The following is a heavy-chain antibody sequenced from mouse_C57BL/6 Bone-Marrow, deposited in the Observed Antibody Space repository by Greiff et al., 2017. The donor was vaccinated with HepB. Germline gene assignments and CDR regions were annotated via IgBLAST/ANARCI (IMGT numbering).Heavy chain of an antibody. D-gene: IGHD1-1*01. CDR3: ARDRYYGSTWYFDV. J-gene: IGHJ1*03. V-gene: IGHV3-6*01. Sequence: EVQVVESGPGLVKPSQSLSLTCSVTGYSITSGYYWNWIRQFPGNKLEWMGYISYDGSNNYNPSLKNRISITRDTSKNQFFLKLNSVTTEDTATYYCARDRYYGSTWYFDVWGTGTTVTVSS. CDR1: GYSITSGYY. CDR2: ISYDGSN.